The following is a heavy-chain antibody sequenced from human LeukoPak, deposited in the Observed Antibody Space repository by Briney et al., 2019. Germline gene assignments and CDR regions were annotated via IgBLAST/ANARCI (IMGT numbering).Heavy chain of an antibody. Sequence: ASVKVSCKASGYTLTGYYMHWVRLAPGQGLEWMGWINPSSGSTNYAQKFQGRVTMTRDTSISTAYMELSRLRSDDTAVYYCAKNPYEYYFDYWGQGTLVTVSS. D-gene: IGHD5-12*01. CDR3: AKNPYEYYFDY. CDR2: INPSSGST. J-gene: IGHJ4*02. V-gene: IGHV1-2*02. CDR1: GYTLTGYY.